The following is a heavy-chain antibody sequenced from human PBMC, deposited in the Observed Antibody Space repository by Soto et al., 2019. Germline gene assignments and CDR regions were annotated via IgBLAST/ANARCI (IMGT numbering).Heavy chain of an antibody. J-gene: IGHJ3*02. V-gene: IGHV4-59*01. CDR2: IYYSGST. CDR3: ARDPCGGDCYFGDAFDI. CDR1: GGSISSYY. D-gene: IGHD2-21*02. Sequence: PSETLSLTCTVSGGSISSYYWSWIRQPPGKGLEWIGYIYYSGSTNYNPSLKSRVTISVDTSKNQFSLKLSSVTAADTAVYYCARDPCGGDCYFGDAFDIWGQGTMVTVSS.